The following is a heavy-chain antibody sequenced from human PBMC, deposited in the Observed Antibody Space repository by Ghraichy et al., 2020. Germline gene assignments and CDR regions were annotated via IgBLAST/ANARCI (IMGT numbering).Heavy chain of an antibody. CDR3: ARDLYGIDY. CDR2: INGDGST. V-gene: IGHV3-74*01. Sequence: GGSLRLSCEASGFTLSSYWMHWVRQPPGKGLVWVSRINGDGSTIYADFVQGRFTISRDIARNTLYLQMPSLRDEDTAVYYCARDLYGIDYWGQGTLVTVS. D-gene: IGHD1-26*01. J-gene: IGHJ4*02. CDR1: GFTLSSYW.